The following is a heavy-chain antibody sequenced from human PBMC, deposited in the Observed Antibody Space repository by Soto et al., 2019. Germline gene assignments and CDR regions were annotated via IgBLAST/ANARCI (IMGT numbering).Heavy chain of an antibody. CDR1: GFTFSSYG. CDR2: ISYDGSNK. V-gene: IGHV3-30*18. D-gene: IGHD2-21*02. J-gene: IGHJ4*02. CDR3: AKELCGGDCYSLTFDY. Sequence: QVQLVESGGGVVQPGRSLRLSCAASGFTFSSYGMHWVRQAPGKGLEWVAVISYDGSNKYYADSVKGRFTISRDNSKNTLYLQMHSLRAEDTAVYYCAKELCGGDCYSLTFDYWGQGTLVTVSS.